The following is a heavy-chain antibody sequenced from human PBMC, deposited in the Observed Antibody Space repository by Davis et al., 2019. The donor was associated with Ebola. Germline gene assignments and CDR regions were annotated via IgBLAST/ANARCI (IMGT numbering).Heavy chain of an antibody. J-gene: IGHJ6*02. Sequence: GGSLRLSCAASGFTFDDYTMHWVRQAPGKGLEWVSLISWDGGSTYYADSVKGRFTISRDNSKTTLYLQMNSLRAEDTAVYYCARDRGIIHYGMDVWGQGTTVTVSS. V-gene: IGHV3-43*01. CDR1: GFTFDDYT. D-gene: IGHD1-14*01. CDR3: ARDRGIIHYGMDV. CDR2: ISWDGGST.